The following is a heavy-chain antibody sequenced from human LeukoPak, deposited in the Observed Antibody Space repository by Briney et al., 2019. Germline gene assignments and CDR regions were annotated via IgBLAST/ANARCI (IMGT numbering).Heavy chain of an antibody. CDR2: IYYSGST. Sequence: PSETLSLTCTVSGGSISSSSYYWGWIRQPPGKGLEWIGSIYYSGSTYYNPSLKSRVTISVDTSKNQFSLKLSSVTAADTAVYYCARLIYFRIQLWSLDYWGQGTLVTVSS. CDR1: GGSISSSSYY. CDR3: ARLIYFRIQLWSLDY. V-gene: IGHV4-39*01. D-gene: IGHD5-18*01. J-gene: IGHJ4*02.